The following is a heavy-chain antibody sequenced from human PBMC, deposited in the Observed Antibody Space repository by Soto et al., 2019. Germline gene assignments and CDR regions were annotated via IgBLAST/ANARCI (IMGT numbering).Heavy chain of an antibody. CDR2: INAGDSDT. D-gene: IGHD2-2*01. CDR3: ARRHRLCGGTNCYAFDS. V-gene: IGHV5-51*01. J-gene: IGHJ4*02. Sequence: PGESLKISCKGSGYNFANYWIAWVRQMPGEGLDWLAIINAGDSDTRYSPSLQGQVTISADKSISTAFLQWSSLKASDTAMYYCARRHRLCGGTNCYAFDSWGQGTLVTVSS. CDR1: GYNFANYW.